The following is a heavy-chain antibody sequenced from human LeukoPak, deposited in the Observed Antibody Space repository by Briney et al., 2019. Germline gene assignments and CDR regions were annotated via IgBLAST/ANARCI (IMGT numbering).Heavy chain of an antibody. V-gene: IGHV1-18*01. CDR3: ASPQPFCSSTSCYESRRYYYYGMDV. D-gene: IGHD2-2*01. Sequence: GASVKVSCKASGYTFTSYGISWVRQAPGQGLEWMGWISAYNGNTNYAQKLQGRVTMTTDTSTSTAYMELRSLRSDDTAVYYCASPQPFCSSTSCYESRRYYYYGMDVWGQGTMVTVSS. J-gene: IGHJ6*02. CDR1: GYTFTSYG. CDR2: ISAYNGNT.